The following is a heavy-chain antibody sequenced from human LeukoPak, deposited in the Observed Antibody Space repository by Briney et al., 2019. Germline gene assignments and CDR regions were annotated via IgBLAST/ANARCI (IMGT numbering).Heavy chain of an antibody. V-gene: IGHV3-23*01. J-gene: IGHJ4*02. CDR2: LNGNGDNT. CDR1: GFTFSSYS. D-gene: IGHD3-10*01. CDR3: TKDPGEFDY. Sequence: PGGSLRLSCAASGFTFSSYSMSWVRQAPGKGLEWVSALNGNGDNTYYADSVKGRLTISRDNSRNTLYLQMNSLRAEDTAVYYCTKDPGEFDYWGQGILVTVSS.